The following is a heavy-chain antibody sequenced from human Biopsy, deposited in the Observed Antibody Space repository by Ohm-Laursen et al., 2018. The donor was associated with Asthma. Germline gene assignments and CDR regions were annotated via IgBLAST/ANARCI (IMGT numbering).Heavy chain of an antibody. D-gene: IGHD1-26*01. V-gene: IGHV3-23*01. Sequence: GSLRLSCAATGFTFSNYAMSWVRQAPGQGLEWVSSVSLNGENTYYTDSVKGRFTISRDNPENTLYLQMSSLGAEDTAIYYCAKDKVGAANSYQYGMDVWGQGTTVTVSS. CDR2: VSLNGENT. CDR1: GFTFSNYA. J-gene: IGHJ6*02. CDR3: AKDKVGAANSYQYGMDV.